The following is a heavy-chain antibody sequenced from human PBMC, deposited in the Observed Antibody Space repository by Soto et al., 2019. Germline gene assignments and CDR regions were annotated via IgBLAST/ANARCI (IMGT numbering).Heavy chain of an antibody. CDR2: IIPIFGTA. Sequence: GASVKVSCKASGGTFSSYAISWVRQAPGQGLEWMGGIIPIFGTANYAQKFQGRVTITADESTSTAYMELSSLRSEDTAVYYCARAWVPAAMGLYYYGMDVWGQGTTVTVSS. CDR3: ARAWVPAAMGLYYYGMDV. D-gene: IGHD2-2*01. J-gene: IGHJ6*02. V-gene: IGHV1-69*13. CDR1: GGTFSSYA.